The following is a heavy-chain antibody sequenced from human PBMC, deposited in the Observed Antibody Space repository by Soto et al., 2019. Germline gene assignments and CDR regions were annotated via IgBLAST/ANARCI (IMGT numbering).Heavy chain of an antibody. CDR1: GYTFTSYY. CDR2: INPSGGST. J-gene: IGHJ6*03. Sequence: ASVKVSFKASGYTFTSYYMHWVRQAPGQGLEWMGIINPSGGSTSYAQKFQGRVTMTRDTSTSTVYMELSSLRSEDTAVYYCARAGDTIFGVVSTTNYYYYYYMDVWGKGTTVTVSS. D-gene: IGHD3-3*01. V-gene: IGHV1-46*03. CDR3: ARAGDTIFGVVSTTNYYYYYYMDV.